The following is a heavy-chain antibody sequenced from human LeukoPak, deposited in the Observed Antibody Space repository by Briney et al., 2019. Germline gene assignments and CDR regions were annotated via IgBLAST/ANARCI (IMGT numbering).Heavy chain of an antibody. CDR1: GFTFSSYS. D-gene: IGHD6-19*01. V-gene: IGHV3-21*01. Sequence: PGGSLRLSCAASGFTFSSYSMNRVRQAPGKGLEWVSSISSSSSYIYYADSVKGRFTVSRDNAKNSLYLQMNSLRAEDTAVYYCARDRHSSGWSGDFDYWGQGTLVTVSS. J-gene: IGHJ4*02. CDR2: ISSSSSYI. CDR3: ARDRHSSGWSGDFDY.